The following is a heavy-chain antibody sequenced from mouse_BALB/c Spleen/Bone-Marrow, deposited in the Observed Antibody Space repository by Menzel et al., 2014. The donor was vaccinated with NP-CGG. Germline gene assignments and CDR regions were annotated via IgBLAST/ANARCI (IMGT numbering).Heavy chain of an antibody. CDR2: INPYNDGT. D-gene: IGHD5-1-1*01. CDR3: ARLDHKYEGY. V-gene: IGHV1-14*01. CDR1: GYTFTSYV. Sequence: LKESGPELVKPGASVKMSCKASGYTFTSYVMHWVKQKPGQGLEWIGYINPYNDGTKYDEKFKGKATLTSDKSSSTAYMELSSLTSEDSAVYYCARLDHKYEGYWGQGTTLTVSS. J-gene: IGHJ2*01.